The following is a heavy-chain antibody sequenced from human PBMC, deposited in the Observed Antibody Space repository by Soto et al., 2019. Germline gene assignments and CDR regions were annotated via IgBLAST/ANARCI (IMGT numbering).Heavy chain of an antibody. Sequence: EVPLLESGGGFVQPGGSLRLSCAASGFTFSSYAMSWVRQAPGKGLEWVSASRGSGGRTYYADSVKGGFTISRDNSKNTLYLQMNRLRAEDTAVYYCEKDPGSSSWYGGAYYYYGMDVWGQGTTVTVSS. CDR2: SRGSGGRT. CDR3: EKDPGSSSWYGGAYYYYGMDV. J-gene: IGHJ6*02. D-gene: IGHD6-13*01. CDR1: GFTFSSYA. V-gene: IGHV3-23*01.